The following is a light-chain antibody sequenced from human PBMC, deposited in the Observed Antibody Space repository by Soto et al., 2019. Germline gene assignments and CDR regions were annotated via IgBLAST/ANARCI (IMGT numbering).Light chain of an antibody. J-gene: IGLJ1*01. Sequence: QSALAQPASVSGSPGQSITISCTGTSNDVGHFNYVSWFQQHPGKAPKLLIFDVSNWPSGVSDRFSGSKSCNTASLTISGLQPEDEADYYCTSFTTSNTVVFGSGTKLTVL. V-gene: IGLV2-14*03. CDR1: SNDVGHFNY. CDR2: DVS. CDR3: TSFTTSNTVV.